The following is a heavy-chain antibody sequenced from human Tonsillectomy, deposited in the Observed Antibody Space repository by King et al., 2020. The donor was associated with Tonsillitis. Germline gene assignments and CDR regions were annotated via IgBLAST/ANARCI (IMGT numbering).Heavy chain of an antibody. CDR3: ARGGSGYDYGEAYNWFDP. D-gene: IGHD5-12*01. Sequence: VQLQQWGAGLLKPSETLSLTCAVYGGSFSGYYWSWIRQPPGKGLEWIGEINHSESTNYNPSLKSRVTISVDTSKNQFSLKLSSVTAADTAVYYCARGGSGYDYGEAYNWFDPWGQGTLVTVSS. V-gene: IGHV4-34*01. CDR1: GGSFSGYY. CDR2: INHSEST. J-gene: IGHJ5*02.